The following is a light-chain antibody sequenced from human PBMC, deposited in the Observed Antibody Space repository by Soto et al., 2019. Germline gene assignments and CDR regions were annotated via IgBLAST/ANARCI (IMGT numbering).Light chain of an antibody. CDR1: SSDVGAYNH. Sequence: QSALTQPPSASGSPGQSVTISCTGTSSDVGAYNHVSWYQQHPGKAPKLMIYEVSKRPSGVPDRFSGSKSGNTASLTVSGLQAEDEADYYCSSYAGSGGVFGTGTKVTVL. CDR3: SSYAGSGGV. V-gene: IGLV2-8*01. J-gene: IGLJ1*01. CDR2: EVS.